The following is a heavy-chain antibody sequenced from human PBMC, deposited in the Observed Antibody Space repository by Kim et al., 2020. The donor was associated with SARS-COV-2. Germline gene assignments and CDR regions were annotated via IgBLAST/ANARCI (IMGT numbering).Heavy chain of an antibody. V-gene: IGHV3-11*01. Sequence: GGSLRLSCAASGFTFSDYYMSWIRQAPGKGLEWVSYISSSGSTIYYADSVKGRFTISRDNAKNSLYLQMNSLRAEDTAVYYCARDRRWLTMVRFDYWGQGTLVTVSS. CDR1: GFTFSDYY. J-gene: IGHJ4*02. CDR3: ARDRRWLTMVRFDY. CDR2: ISSSGSTI. D-gene: IGHD3-10*01.